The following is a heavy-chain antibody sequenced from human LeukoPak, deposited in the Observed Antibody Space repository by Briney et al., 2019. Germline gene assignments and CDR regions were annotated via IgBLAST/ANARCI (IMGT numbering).Heavy chain of an antibody. J-gene: IGHJ4*02. CDR2: INPDGNKK. V-gene: IGHV3-7*01. Sequence: RGSLRLSCAVSGLTFSSSWMDWVRQAPGKGLEWVASINPDGNKKYTADSVKGRFTISRDNAENSLYLQMNSLRVEDTAFYYCARDLAYSRLDYWGQGMLVTVSS. CDR3: ARDLAYSRLDY. CDR1: GLTFSSSW. D-gene: IGHD5-18*01.